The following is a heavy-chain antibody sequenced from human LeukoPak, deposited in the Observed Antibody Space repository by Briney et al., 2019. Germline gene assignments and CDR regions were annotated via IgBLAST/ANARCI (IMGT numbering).Heavy chain of an antibody. J-gene: IGHJ4*01. CDR2: IYYSGST. Sequence: SETLSLTCTVSGGSISSSSYYWVWIRQPPGKGLEWIGSIYYSGSTYYNPSLKSRVTISVDTSKNQVSLKLNSVTAADSAMYYCAKSGGYGLIDYWGQGTLVTVSS. CDR1: GGSISSSSYY. V-gene: IGHV4-39*01. CDR3: AKSGGYGLIDY. D-gene: IGHD1-26*01.